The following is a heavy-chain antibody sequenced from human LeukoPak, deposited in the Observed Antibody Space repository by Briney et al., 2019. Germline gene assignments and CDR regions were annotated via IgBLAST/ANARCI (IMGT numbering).Heavy chain of an antibody. CDR1: GGSISSYY. CDR3: ARTAVAGIDY. D-gene: IGHD6-19*01. CDR2: IYYSGST. J-gene: IGHJ4*02. Sequence: SETLSLTCTVSGGSISSYYWSWIRQPPGKGLEWIGYIYYSGSTNYNPSLKSRVTISVDMSKNQLSLKLSSVTAADTAVYYCARTAVAGIDYWGQGTLVTVSS. V-gene: IGHV4-59*01.